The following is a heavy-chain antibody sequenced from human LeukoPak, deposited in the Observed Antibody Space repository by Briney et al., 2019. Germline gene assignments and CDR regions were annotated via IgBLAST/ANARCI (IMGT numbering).Heavy chain of an antibody. CDR3: ARDQGEEFDF. Sequence: GGSLRLSCAASGFTFKSYWMSWVRQAPGKGLERVANIKQDESEKYYVDSVKGRFTISRDNANNSLYLQMNSLRAEATAVYYCARDQGEEFDFWGQGTLVTVSS. CDR2: IKQDESEK. CDR1: GFTFKSYW. D-gene: IGHD3-16*01. V-gene: IGHV3-7*01. J-gene: IGHJ4*02.